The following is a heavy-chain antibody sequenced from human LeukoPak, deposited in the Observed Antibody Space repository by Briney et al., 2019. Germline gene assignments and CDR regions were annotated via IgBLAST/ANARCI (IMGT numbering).Heavy chain of an antibody. V-gene: IGHV1-2*02. CDR1: GYSFADYY. CDR3: AREVSGYAQELTDY. CDR2: INPNSGGT. D-gene: IGHD3-22*01. J-gene: IGHJ4*02. Sequence: ASVKVSCKASGYSFADYYMHWVRQAPGQGLEWMGWINPNSGGTNYAQKFQGRVTMTRDTSISTAYMELSRLRSDDTAVYYCAREVSGYAQELTDYWGQGTLVTVSS.